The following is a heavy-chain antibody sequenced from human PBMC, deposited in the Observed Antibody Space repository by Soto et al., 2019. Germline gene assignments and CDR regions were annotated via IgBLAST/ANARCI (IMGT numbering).Heavy chain of an antibody. J-gene: IGHJ4*02. CDR3: AKDRDSSGYYFRNY. CDR2: ISGTGDST. V-gene: IGHV3-23*01. D-gene: IGHD3-22*01. Sequence: GGSLRLSCAASGFTFSSYAMSWVRQAPGKGLEWVSAISGTGDSTYYADSVKGRFTISRDNSKNTLYLQINSLRAEDTAVYYCAKDRDSSGYYFRNYWGQGTLVTVSS. CDR1: GFTFSSYA.